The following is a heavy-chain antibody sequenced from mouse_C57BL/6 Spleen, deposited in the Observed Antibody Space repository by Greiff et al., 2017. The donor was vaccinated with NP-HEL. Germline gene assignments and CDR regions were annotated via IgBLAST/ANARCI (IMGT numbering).Heavy chain of an antibody. CDR1: GYSITSGYY. CDR3: ARGNYYGSSRAMDY. J-gene: IGHJ4*01. CDR2: ISYDGSN. Sequence: EVQLVESGPGLVKPSQSLSLTCSVTGYSITSGYYWNWIRQFPGNKLEWMGYISYDGSNNYNPSLKNRISITRDTSKNQFFLKLNSVTTEDTATYYCARGNYYGSSRAMDYWGQGTSVTVSS. V-gene: IGHV3-6*01. D-gene: IGHD1-1*01.